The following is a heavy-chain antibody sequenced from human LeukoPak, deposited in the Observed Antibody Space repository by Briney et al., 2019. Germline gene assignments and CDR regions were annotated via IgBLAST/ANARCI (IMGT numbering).Heavy chain of an antibody. CDR2: ISGSGATT. Sequence: PGGSLRLSCAASGFTFSTYAMSWVRQAPSRGLEWVSAISGSGATTHYADSEQGRFTISRDNSKNTLYLQMNSLRAEDTAVYYCTKGTIWLPFDYWGQGTLVTVSS. CDR1: GFTFSTYA. V-gene: IGHV3-23*01. D-gene: IGHD5-18*01. CDR3: TKGTIWLPFDY. J-gene: IGHJ4*02.